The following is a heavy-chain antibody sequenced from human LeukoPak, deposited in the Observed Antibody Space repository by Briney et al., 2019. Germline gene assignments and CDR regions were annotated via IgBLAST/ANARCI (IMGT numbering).Heavy chain of an antibody. CDR3: AKHGYDSSGYYSGAFDI. Sequence: PGRSLRLSYAASGFTFSSYGMHWVRQAPGKGLEWVAVISYDGSNKYYADSVKGRFTISRDNSKNTLYLQMNSLRAEDTAVYYCAKHGYDSSGYYSGAFDIWGQGTMVTVSS. V-gene: IGHV3-30*18. CDR2: ISYDGSNK. CDR1: GFTFSSYG. J-gene: IGHJ3*02. D-gene: IGHD3-22*01.